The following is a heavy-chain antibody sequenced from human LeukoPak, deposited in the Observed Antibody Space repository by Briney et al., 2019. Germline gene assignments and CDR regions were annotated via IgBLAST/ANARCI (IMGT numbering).Heavy chain of an antibody. CDR2: INPNSGGA. CDR3: ARRLVRYNYYYMDV. CDR1: GYTFTGYY. J-gene: IGHJ6*03. V-gene: IGHV1-2*02. Sequence: ASVKVSCKASGYTFTGYYMHWVRQAPGQGLEWMGWINPNSGGANYAQKFQGRVTMTRATSTSTAYMELSSLRSDDTAVYYCARRLVRYNYYYMDVWGKGTTVTVSS. D-gene: IGHD6-19*01.